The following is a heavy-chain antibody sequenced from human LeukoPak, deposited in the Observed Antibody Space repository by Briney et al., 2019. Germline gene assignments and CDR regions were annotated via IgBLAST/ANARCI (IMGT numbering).Heavy chain of an antibody. Sequence: PGGSLRLSCAASGFTFSSYAMSWVRQAPGRGLEWVSAISGSGGSTYCADSVKGRFTISRDNSKNTLYLQMNSLRAEDTAVYYCAKDGLNYDFWSGYYPLGAFDIWGQGTMVTVSS. D-gene: IGHD3-3*01. CDR2: ISGSGGST. V-gene: IGHV3-23*01. J-gene: IGHJ3*02. CDR3: AKDGLNYDFWSGYYPLGAFDI. CDR1: GFTFSSYA.